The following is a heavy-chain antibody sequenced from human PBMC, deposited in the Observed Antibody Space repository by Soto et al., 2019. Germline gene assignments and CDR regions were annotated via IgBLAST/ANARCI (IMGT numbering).Heavy chain of an antibody. J-gene: IGHJ4*02. Sequence: QVQLQESGPGLMKPSQTLSLTCTVSGGSINTTGHYWSWIRQLPGKGLEWMGYIYYIGSAYYHPSLKSRMTISIDTSKNQFSLGLTSVTAADTALYYCAIGWGASYYEGHFFDYWGQGTLVTASS. V-gene: IGHV4-31*03. CDR3: AIGWGASYYEGHFFDY. CDR1: GGSINTTGHY. D-gene: IGHD1-26*01. CDR2: IYYIGSA.